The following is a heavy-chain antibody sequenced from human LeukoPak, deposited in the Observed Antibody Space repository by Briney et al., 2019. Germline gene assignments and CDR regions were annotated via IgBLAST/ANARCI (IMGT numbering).Heavy chain of an antibody. CDR3: ARERIQLWLQDYYYYGMDV. CDR1: GGTFSSYA. J-gene: IGHJ6*02. V-gene: IGHV1-69*04. D-gene: IGHD5-18*01. Sequence: SVKVSCKASGGTFSSYAISWVRQAPGQGLEWMGRIIPILGIVNYAQKFQGRVTITADKSTSTAYMELSSLRSEDTAVYYCARERIQLWLQDYYYYGMDVWGQGTTVTVSS. CDR2: IIPILGIV.